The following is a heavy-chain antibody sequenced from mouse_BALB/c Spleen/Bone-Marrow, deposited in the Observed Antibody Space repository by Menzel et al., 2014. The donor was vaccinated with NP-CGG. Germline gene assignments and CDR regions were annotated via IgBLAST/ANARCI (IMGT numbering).Heavy chain of an antibody. CDR1: GFNIKDTY. CDR2: IDPANGNT. V-gene: IGHV14-3*02. D-gene: IGHD4-1*01. CDR3: ARWEYYAMDY. Sequence: SGAELVKPGASVKLSCTASGFNIKDTYMHWVKQRPEQGLEWIGRIDPANGNTKYDPKFQGKATITADTSSNTPYLQLSSLTSEDTAVYYCARWEYYAMDYWGQGTSVTVSS. J-gene: IGHJ4*01.